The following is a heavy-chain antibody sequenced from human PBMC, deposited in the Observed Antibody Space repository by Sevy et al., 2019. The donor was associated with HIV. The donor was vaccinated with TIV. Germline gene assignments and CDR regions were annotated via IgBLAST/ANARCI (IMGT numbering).Heavy chain of an antibody. V-gene: IGHV3-30*02. D-gene: IGHD2-8*01. J-gene: IGHJ4*02. CDR3: AKNTAAVGVGGFDY. CDR1: GFTFSYSG. Sequence: GGSLRLSCAASGFTFSYSGMHWVRQAPGKGLEWLTFIQFDGSSQYYADSVKGRFTILRDNSKNTLYLQMNSLRGEDTAVYYCAKNTAAVGVGGFDYWGQGALVTVSS. CDR2: IQFDGSSQ.